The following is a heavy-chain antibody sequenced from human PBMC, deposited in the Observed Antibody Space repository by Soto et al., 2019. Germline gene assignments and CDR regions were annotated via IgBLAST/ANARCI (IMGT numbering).Heavy chain of an antibody. CDR1: GFPFSRYE. V-gene: IGHV3-30*18. D-gene: IGHD3-22*01. CDR2: ISHDGSNK. J-gene: IGHJ5*02. CDR3: AKDADVDTRNLHH. Sequence: ESGGGVVQPGRSLRLSCAASGFPFSRYEIHWVRQVPGRWLEWVALISHDGSNKYYVDSVKGLFIISRDNSKNTVYLQMNSLRTEDTALYYCAKDADVDTRNLHHWGKGPLVTVSS.